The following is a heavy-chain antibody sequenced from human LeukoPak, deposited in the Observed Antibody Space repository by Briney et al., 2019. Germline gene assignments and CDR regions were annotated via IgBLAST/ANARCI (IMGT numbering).Heavy chain of an antibody. Sequence: ASVKVSCKASGYTYTGYYMHWVRQAPGQGLEWMGWINPNSGGTNYAQKFQGGVTMTRDTSISTAYMELSRLRSDDTAVYYCARDYSAGSYYGYWGQGTLVTVSS. J-gene: IGHJ4*02. V-gene: IGHV1-2*02. CDR2: INPNSGGT. D-gene: IGHD1-26*01. CDR1: GYTYTGYY. CDR3: ARDYSAGSYYGY.